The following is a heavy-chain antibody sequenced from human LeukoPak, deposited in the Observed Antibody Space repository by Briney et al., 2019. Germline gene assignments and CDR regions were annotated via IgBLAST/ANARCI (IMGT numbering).Heavy chain of an antibody. Sequence: ASVKVSCKVSGYTLTELSMHWVRQAPGKGLEWMGGFDPEDGETIYAQKLQGRVTMTEDTSTDTAYMELSSLRSEDTAVYYCATWRYCSSTSCYEPYYFDYWGQGTLVTVSS. V-gene: IGHV1-24*01. J-gene: IGHJ4*02. D-gene: IGHD2-2*01. CDR1: GYTLTELS. CDR2: FDPEDGET. CDR3: ATWRYCSSTSCYEPYYFDY.